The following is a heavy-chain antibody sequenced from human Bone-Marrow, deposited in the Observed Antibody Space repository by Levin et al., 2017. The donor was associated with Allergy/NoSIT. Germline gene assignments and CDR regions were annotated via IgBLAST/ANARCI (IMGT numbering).Heavy chain of an antibody. V-gene: IGHV1-8*01. J-gene: IGHJ4*02. CDR2: MNPNTGET. D-gene: IGHD1-14*01. CDR1: GYTFTTYD. CDR3: VRAPMYSRGYFDY. Sequence: ASVKVSCKTSGYTFTTYDINWVRQATGQGPEWMGFMNPNTGETGYAQKLQGRVTMTRNTAIDTAYMELSSLRSEDTAVYYCVRAPMYSRGYFDYWGQGTLVAVSS.